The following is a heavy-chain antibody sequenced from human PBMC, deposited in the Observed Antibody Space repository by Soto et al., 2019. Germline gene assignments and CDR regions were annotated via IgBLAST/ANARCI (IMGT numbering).Heavy chain of an antibody. CDR1: GGSISSSNW. CDR3: ARGISGGSHFDY. CDR2: IYHSGST. J-gene: IGHJ4*02. V-gene: IGHV4-4*02. Sequence: QVQLQESGPGLVKPSGTLSLTCAVSGGSISSSNWWSWVRQPPGKGLEWIGAIYHSGSTNYNPSPKIRVTPPVDNSKHHVRLQLVSVAAADAAVYYRARGISGGSHFDYWGQGTLVPVSS. D-gene: IGHD2-15*01.